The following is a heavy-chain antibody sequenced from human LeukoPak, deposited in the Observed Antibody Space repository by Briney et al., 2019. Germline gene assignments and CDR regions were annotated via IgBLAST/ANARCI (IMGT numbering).Heavy chain of an antibody. J-gene: IGHJ4*02. CDR3: ARDRRDYYDSSGYSDY. CDR2: INPSGGST. Sequence: ASVKVSCKASGYTFTSYYMHWVRQAPGQGLEWMGIINPSGGSTSYAQKFQGRVTMTRDTSTSTVYMELSSLRSGDTAVYYCARDRRDYYDSSGYSDYWGQGTLVTVSS. V-gene: IGHV1-46*01. D-gene: IGHD3-22*01. CDR1: GYTFTSYY.